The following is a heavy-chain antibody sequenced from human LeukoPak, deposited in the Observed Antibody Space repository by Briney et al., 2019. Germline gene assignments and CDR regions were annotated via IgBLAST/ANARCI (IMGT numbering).Heavy chain of an antibody. Sequence: GGSLRLSCAASGFTFSSYSMNWVRQAPGKGLEWVSSISSSSSYIYYADSVKGRFTISRDNAKNSLYLQMNSLRAEDTAVYYCARDGRVGYSSSWSRNYYYGMDVWGQGTTVTVSS. CDR3: ARDGRVGYSSSWSRNYYYGMDV. D-gene: IGHD6-13*01. CDR1: GFTFSSYS. CDR2: ISSSSSYI. J-gene: IGHJ6*02. V-gene: IGHV3-21*01.